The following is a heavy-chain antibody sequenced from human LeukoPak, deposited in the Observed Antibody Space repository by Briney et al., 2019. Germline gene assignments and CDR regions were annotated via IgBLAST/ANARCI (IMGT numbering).Heavy chain of an antibody. CDR3: AKEPLITFGGLPDY. J-gene: IGHJ4*02. Sequence: GGSLRLSCAASGFTFSSYAMSWVRQAPGKGLEWVSAISGSGGSTYYADSVKGRLTISRDNSKNTLYLQMNSLRAEDTAVYYCAKEPLITFGGLPDYWGQGTLVTVSS. V-gene: IGHV3-23*01. CDR2: ISGSGGST. CDR1: GFTFSSYA. D-gene: IGHD3-16*01.